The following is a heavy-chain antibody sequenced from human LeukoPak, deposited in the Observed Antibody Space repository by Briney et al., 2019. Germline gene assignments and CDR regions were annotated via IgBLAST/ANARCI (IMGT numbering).Heavy chain of an antibody. CDR2: IGGGDGTT. CDR1: GFTFSTYA. V-gene: IGHV3-23*01. J-gene: IGHJ4*02. Sequence: GGSLRLSCAASGFTFSTYAMTWVRQAPGKGLEWVSSIGGGDGTTYYADSVRGRFAISRDNSKNTLYLQMNSLRAEDTAVYYCAKMGSPYGSGSYYPAYWGQGTLVTVSS. D-gene: IGHD3-10*01. CDR3: AKMGSPYGSGSYYPAY.